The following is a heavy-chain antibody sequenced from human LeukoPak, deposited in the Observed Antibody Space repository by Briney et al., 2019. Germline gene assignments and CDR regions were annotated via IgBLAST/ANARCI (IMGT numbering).Heavy chain of an antibody. CDR1: GFTFSSSA. V-gene: IGHV3-23*01. Sequence: GGSLRLSCAASGFTFSSSAMTWVRPAPGRGVESVSAICGSGGGTYYADSVKGRITISRDNAKNSLYLQTNSLRAEDTAVYYCARDMAGDDAYYFDYWGQGTLVTVSS. D-gene: IGHD4-17*01. CDR3: ARDMAGDDAYYFDY. CDR2: ICGSGGGT. J-gene: IGHJ4*02.